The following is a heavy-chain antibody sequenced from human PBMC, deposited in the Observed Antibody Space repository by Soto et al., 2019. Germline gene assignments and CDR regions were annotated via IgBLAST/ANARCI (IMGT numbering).Heavy chain of an antibody. J-gene: IGHJ6*03. CDR2: IYYSGST. D-gene: IGHD2-2*01. CDR1: GGSISSYY. Sequence: SETLSLTCTVSGGSISSYYWSWIRQPPGKGLEWIGYIYYSGSTNYNPSLKSRVTISVDTSKNQFSLKLSSVTAADTAVYYCARERGECSSTSCIKRGYSYGYFMDVWGKGTTVTVSS. V-gene: IGHV4-59*01. CDR3: ARERGECSSTSCIKRGYSYGYFMDV.